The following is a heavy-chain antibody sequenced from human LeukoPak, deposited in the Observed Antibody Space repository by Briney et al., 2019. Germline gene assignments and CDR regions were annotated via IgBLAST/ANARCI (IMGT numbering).Heavy chain of an antibody. J-gene: IGHJ3*02. Sequence: SETLSLTCTVSGCSISRDGYYGSWIRQPPGKGLEGIGYIYYSGCTYYNPSLKSRVTISVNTSKNQFSLKLRSVTAADTAVYYCARTTVMGGTQCAFDMWGQGSMVTVSS. D-gene: IGHD6-19*01. CDR1: GCSISRDGYY. CDR2: IYYSGCT. V-gene: IGHV4-31*03. CDR3: ARTTVMGGTQCAFDM.